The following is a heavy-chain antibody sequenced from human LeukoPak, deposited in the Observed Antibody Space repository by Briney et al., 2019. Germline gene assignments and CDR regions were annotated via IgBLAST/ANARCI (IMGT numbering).Heavy chain of an antibody. CDR3: ARQMVRGVIRGFDY. CDR1: GFTFSSYS. V-gene: IGHV3-21*01. D-gene: IGHD3-10*01. CDR2: ISSSSSYI. J-gene: IGHJ4*02. Sequence: PGGSLRLSCAVSGFTFSSYSMNWVRQAPGKGLEWVSSISSSSSYIYYADSVKGRFTTSRDNAKNSLYLQMNSLRAEDTAVYYCARQMVRGVIRGFDYWGQGTLVTVSS.